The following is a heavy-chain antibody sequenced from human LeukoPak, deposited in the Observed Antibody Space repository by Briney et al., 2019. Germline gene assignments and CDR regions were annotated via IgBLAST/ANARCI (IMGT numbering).Heavy chain of an antibody. D-gene: IGHD1-1*01. V-gene: IGHV4-39*01. J-gene: IGHJ3*02. CDR1: RGSISSSSYY. CDR3: ARHKNWNDADAFDI. Sequence: PSETLSLTCTVSRGSISSSSYYWGWIRQPPGKGLEWIGSIYYSGSTYYNPSLKSRVTISVDTSKNQFSLKLSSVTAADTAVYYCARHKNWNDADAFDIWGQGTMVTVSS. CDR2: IYYSGST.